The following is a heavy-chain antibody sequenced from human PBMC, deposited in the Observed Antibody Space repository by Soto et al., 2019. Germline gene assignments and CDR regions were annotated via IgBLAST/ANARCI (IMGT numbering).Heavy chain of an antibody. Sequence: SETLSLTCTVSGGAISGYYWSWIRQPPGKGLEWIGYMYNTGSTVYNPSFKSRVTISVDTSKNQFSLKLNSVTAADTAVYYCARDLWGYCGTDCYPLDVWGQGTTVTVSS. D-gene: IGHD2-21*02. CDR2: MYNTGST. CDR3: ARDLWGYCGTDCYPLDV. V-gene: IGHV4-59*01. J-gene: IGHJ6*02. CDR1: GGAISGYY.